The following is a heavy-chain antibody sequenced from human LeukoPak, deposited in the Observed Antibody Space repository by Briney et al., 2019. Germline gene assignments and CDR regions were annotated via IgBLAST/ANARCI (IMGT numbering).Heavy chain of an antibody. J-gene: IGHJ5*01. Sequence: GGSLRLSCAASGFTFSDAWMRWVRQAPGKGLEWVGRIKGKPDGGTTDYAAPVKGRFTVSRDDSKNTLYLQMYSLKTEDTAVYYCATEGDRFDFWGQGTLVTVSS. CDR3: ATEGDRFDF. CDR1: GFTFSDAW. V-gene: IGHV3-15*01. D-gene: IGHD3-16*01. CDR2: IKGKPDGGTT.